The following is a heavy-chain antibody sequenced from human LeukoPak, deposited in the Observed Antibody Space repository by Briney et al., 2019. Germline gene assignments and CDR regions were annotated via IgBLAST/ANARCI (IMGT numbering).Heavy chain of an antibody. CDR3: AIVGATPVRDAFDI. V-gene: IGHV1-69*05. J-gene: IGHJ3*02. Sequence: SVKVSCKASGGTFSSYAISWVRQAPGQGLEWMGGIIPIFGTANYAQKFQGRVTITTDEPTSTAYMELSSLRSEDTAVYYCAIVGATPVRDAFDIWGQGTMVTVSS. D-gene: IGHD1-26*01. CDR2: IIPIFGTA. CDR1: GGTFSSYA.